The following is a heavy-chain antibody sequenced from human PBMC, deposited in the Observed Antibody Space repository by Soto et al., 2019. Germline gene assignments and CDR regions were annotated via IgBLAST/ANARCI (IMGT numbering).Heavy chain of an antibody. CDR3: AKGFLLNWFDP. D-gene: IGHD3-10*01. Sequence: QVQLVESGGGVVQPGRSLRLSCAASGFTFSSYGRHWVRQAPGKGLEWVAVISYDGSNKYYADSVKGRFTISRDNSKNTLYLQMNSLRAEDTAVYYCAKGFLLNWFDPWGQGTLVTVSS. CDR1: GFTFSSYG. J-gene: IGHJ5*02. CDR2: ISYDGSNK. V-gene: IGHV3-30*18.